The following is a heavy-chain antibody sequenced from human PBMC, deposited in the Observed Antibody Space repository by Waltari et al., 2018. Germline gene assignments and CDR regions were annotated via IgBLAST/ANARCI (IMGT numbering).Heavy chain of an antibody. J-gene: IGHJ5*02. Sequence: QVQLQESGPGLVKPSETLSLTCTVSGGSISSDYWSWIRQPPGKGLEWIGYIYYSGSTNYNPSLKSRVTRSVDTSKNQFSLKLSSVTAADTAVYYCARGKYYDFWSGLNWFDPWGQGTLVTVSS. V-gene: IGHV4-59*01. CDR3: ARGKYYDFWSGLNWFDP. CDR2: IYYSGST. D-gene: IGHD3-3*01. CDR1: GGSISSDY.